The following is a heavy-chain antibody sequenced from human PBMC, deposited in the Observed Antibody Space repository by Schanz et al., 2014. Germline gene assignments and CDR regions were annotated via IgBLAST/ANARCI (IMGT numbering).Heavy chain of an antibody. D-gene: IGHD1-1*01. CDR2: IYYSGSS. CDR1: GGSIRSYF. V-gene: IGHV4-59*12. CDR3: ARDTTWRLDL. J-gene: IGHJ2*01. Sequence: QVQLQESGPGLLKPSETLSLTCTVSGGSIRSYFWSWIRQPPGKGLEWIGYIYYSGSSDYNPSLKSRVTISVDTPKIQFSLTLTSLTAADTAVYYCARDTTWRLDLWGRGTLVTVSS.